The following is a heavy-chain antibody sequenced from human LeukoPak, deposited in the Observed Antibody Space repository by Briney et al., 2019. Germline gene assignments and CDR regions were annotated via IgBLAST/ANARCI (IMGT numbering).Heavy chain of an antibody. V-gene: IGHV1-69*05. CDR2: IIPIFGTA. Sequence: GAPVKVSCKASGGTFSSYAISWVRQAPGQGLEWMGGIIPIFGTANYAQKFQGRVTITTDESTSTAYMELSSLRSEDTAVYYCARASYDPVADIVVVPAAPLDYWGQGTLVTVSS. CDR1: GGTFSSYA. CDR3: ARASYDPVADIVVVPAAPLDY. D-gene: IGHD2-2*01. J-gene: IGHJ4*02.